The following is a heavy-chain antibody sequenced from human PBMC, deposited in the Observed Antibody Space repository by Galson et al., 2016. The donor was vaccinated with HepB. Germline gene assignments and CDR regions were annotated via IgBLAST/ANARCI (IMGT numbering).Heavy chain of an antibody. V-gene: IGHV3-73*01. CDR3: TRHLLYGGTSFDY. D-gene: IGHD4-23*01. CDR2: IRNKANSYAA. Sequence: SLRLSCAASGFTFSDSTVHWVRQASGKGLEWVGRIRNKANSYAAAYAASVKGRFTISRDDSKNTAYLQMSSLKTEDTAVYFCTRHLLYGGTSFDYWGQGTLVTVSS. J-gene: IGHJ4*02. CDR1: GFTFSDST.